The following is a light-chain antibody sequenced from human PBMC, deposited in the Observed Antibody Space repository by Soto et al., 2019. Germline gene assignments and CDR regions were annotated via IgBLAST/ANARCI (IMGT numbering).Light chain of an antibody. CDR1: SSDVGGYNH. Sequence: ALTQPASVSGPPGQSITISCTGTSSDVGGYNHVSWYQQHPGKAPKLMIYDVSNRPSGVSNRFFGSKSGNTASLTISGLQAEDEADYYCRAYASSSTYVFGTGTKVTVL. CDR3: RAYASSSTYV. CDR2: DVS. V-gene: IGLV2-14*03. J-gene: IGLJ1*01.